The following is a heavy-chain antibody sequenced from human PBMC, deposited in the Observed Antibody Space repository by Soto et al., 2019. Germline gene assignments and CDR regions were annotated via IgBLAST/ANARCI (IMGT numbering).Heavy chain of an antibody. CDR1: GFSVSSNY. J-gene: IGHJ5*02. CDR3: ARRTVENWFDP. V-gene: IGHV3-21*01. D-gene: IGHD4-17*01. Sequence: PGGSLRLSCAISGFSVSSNYLNWVRQAPGKGLEWVSSISSSSSYIYYADSVKGRFTISRDNAKNSLYLQMNSLRAEDTAVYYCARRTVENWFDPWGQGTLVTVSS. CDR2: ISSSSSYI.